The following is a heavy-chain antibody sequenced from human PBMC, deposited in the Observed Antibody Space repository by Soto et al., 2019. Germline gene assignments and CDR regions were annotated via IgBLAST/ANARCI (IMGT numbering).Heavy chain of an antibody. Sequence: QVQLVQSGAEVKEPGASVKVSCKASGYTFTGYYMHWVRQAPGQGPEWMGWINPNSGGTTYAQKFQGRVTVTRDTSISTAYMELSSLRSDDTAVYYCARGGSSSLDYWGQGPLVTVSS. CDR3: ARGGSSSLDY. V-gene: IGHV1-2*02. J-gene: IGHJ4*02. CDR1: GYTFTGYY. D-gene: IGHD6-6*01. CDR2: INPNSGGT.